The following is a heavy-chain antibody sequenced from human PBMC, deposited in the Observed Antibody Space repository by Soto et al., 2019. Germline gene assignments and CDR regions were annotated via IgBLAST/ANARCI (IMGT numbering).Heavy chain of an antibody. CDR2: ISGSGGST. D-gene: IGHD5-18*01. Sequence: GGSLRLSCAASGFTFSSYAMSWVRQAPWKGLEWVSAISGSGGSTYYADSVKGRFTISRDNSKNTLYLQMNSLRAEDTAVYYCAKGRGYSYGSPFDYWGQGTLVTVSS. J-gene: IGHJ4*02. CDR1: GFTFSSYA. CDR3: AKGRGYSYGSPFDY. V-gene: IGHV3-23*01.